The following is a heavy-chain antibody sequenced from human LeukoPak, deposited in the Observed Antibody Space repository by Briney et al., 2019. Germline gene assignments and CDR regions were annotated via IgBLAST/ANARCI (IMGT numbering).Heavy chain of an antibody. CDR2: IWYDGSDK. CDR3: ARDITSHYFDY. J-gene: IGHJ4*02. V-gene: IGHV3-33*01. Sequence: GGSLRLSCSASGFTFTRHGMHWVRQAPGKGLEWVAVIWYDGSDKYYTDSVKGRFTISRDNSRNTLYLQMNSLRVEDTAIYYCARDITSHYFDYCSQGALVTVSS. D-gene: IGHD1-14*01. CDR1: GFTFTRHG.